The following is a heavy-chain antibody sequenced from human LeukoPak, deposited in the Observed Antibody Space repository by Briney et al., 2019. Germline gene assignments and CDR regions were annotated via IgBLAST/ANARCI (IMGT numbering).Heavy chain of an antibody. Sequence: GRSLRLSCAASGFTFSNYGMHWVRQAPGKGREWVAVIWYDGGNKYYADSVKGRFTISRDNSKNTLYLQMNSLRAEDTAVYYCAGNYGPYYFDYWGQGTLVTVSS. V-gene: IGHV3-33*08. CDR2: IWYDGGNK. CDR3: AGNYGPYYFDY. D-gene: IGHD3-10*01. CDR1: GFTFSNYG. J-gene: IGHJ4*02.